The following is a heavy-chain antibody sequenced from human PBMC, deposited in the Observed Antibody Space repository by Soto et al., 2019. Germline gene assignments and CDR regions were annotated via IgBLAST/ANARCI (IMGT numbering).Heavy chain of an antibody. Sequence: PGQSLKISCKGSGYSFTSYWIGWARQMPVKGLEWMGIIYPGDSDTRYSPSFQGQVTISADKSISTAYLQWSSLKASDTAMYYCARFGIIDSRAWHDCRGQRPLVTVSS. V-gene: IGHV5-51*01. J-gene: IGHJ4*02. CDR1: GYSFTSYW. CDR2: IYPGDSDT. CDR3: ARFGIIDSRAWHDC. D-gene: IGHD6-25*01.